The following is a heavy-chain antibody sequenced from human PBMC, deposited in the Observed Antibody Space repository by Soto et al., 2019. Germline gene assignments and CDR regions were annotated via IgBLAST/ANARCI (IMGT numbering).Heavy chain of an antibody. D-gene: IGHD4-17*01. V-gene: IGHV3-21*01. CDR3: ARKYGDYISDAFDI. J-gene: IGHJ3*02. CDR2: ISSSSSRI. CDR1: GFTFSRYS. Sequence: EVQLVESGGGLVKPGGSLRLSCVVSGFTFSRYSMNWVRQAPGKGLEWVSSISSSSSRIYYADSVKSRCTISRDNTKNSLFLQMNSLRAEDTAVYYCARKYGDYISDAFDIWGQGTMVTVSS.